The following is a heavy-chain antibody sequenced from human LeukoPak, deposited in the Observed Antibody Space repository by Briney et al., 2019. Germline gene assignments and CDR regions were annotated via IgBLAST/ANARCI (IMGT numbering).Heavy chain of an antibody. D-gene: IGHD3-10*02. CDR2: IKEDGSEK. Sequence: PGGSLRLSCTAAGFTFRKHWMSWVRQAIGKGLECVAKIKEDGSEKHYVDSVRGRFTISRDNARNSLYLQMNNLRADDTAVYYCAELGITMIGGVWGKGTTVTISS. J-gene: IGHJ6*04. V-gene: IGHV3-7*01. CDR3: AELGITMIGGV. CDR1: GFTFRKHW.